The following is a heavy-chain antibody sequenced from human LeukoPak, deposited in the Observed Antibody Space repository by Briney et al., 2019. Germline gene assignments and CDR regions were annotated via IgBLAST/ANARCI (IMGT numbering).Heavy chain of an antibody. J-gene: IGHJ5*02. D-gene: IGHD2-8*01. V-gene: IGHV3-23*01. CDR2: FSGSGGST. Sequence: GGSLRLSCAASGFTFSSYAMSWVRQAPGKGLEWVSAFSGSGGSTYYADSVKGRFTISRDNSKNTLYLQMNSLRAEDTAVYYCAKDYGVWHRSVRFDPWGQGTLVTVSS. CDR3: AKDYGVWHRSVRFDP. CDR1: GFTFSSYA.